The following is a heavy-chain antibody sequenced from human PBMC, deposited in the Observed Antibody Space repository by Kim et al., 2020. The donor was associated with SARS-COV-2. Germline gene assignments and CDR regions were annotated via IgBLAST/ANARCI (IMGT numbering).Heavy chain of an antibody. J-gene: IGHJ6*02. D-gene: IGHD1-7*01. CDR3: ARVDWNYPRAYYYYGMDV. CDR2: INHSGST. Sequence: SETLSLTCAVYGGSFSGYYWSWIRQPPGKGLEWIGEINHSGSTNYNPSLKSRVTISVDTSKNQFSLKLSSVTAADTAVYYCARVDWNYPRAYYYYGMDVWGQGTTVTVSS. CDR1: GGSFSGYY. V-gene: IGHV4-34*01.